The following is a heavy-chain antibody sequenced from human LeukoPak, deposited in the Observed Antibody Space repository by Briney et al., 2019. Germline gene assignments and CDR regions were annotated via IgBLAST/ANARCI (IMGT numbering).Heavy chain of an antibody. Sequence: SVKVSCKASGGTFSSYAISWVRQAPGQGLEWMGGIIPIFGTANYAQKFQGRVTITADESTSTAYMELSSLRSEDTAVYYCARDRIAVADPPNWFDPWGQGTLVTVSS. CDR1: GGTFSSYA. D-gene: IGHD6-19*01. V-gene: IGHV1-69*13. J-gene: IGHJ5*02. CDR2: IIPIFGTA. CDR3: ARDRIAVADPPNWFDP.